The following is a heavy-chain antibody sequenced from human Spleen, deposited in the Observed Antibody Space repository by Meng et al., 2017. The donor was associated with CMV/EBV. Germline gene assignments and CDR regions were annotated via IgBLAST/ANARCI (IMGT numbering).Heavy chain of an antibody. D-gene: IGHD1-26*01. J-gene: IGHJ1*01. CDR2: IDYSGIT. CDR1: GDSISSNSYY. V-gene: IGHV4-39*01. CDR3: ARHRGNYYQSFLH. Sequence: QLQLHESGPGLVKSSETLSLTCTVSGDSISSNSYYWGWIRQPPGKGLEWIASIDYSGITFQNPSLKSRLTTSVDTSKNQFSLQLRFVTAADTAVYYCARHRGNYYQSFLHWGQGTLVTVSS.